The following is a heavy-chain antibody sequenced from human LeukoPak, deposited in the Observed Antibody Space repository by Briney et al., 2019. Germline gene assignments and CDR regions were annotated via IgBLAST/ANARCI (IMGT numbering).Heavy chain of an antibody. D-gene: IGHD1-26*01. J-gene: IGHJ4*02. CDR2: IYSGGST. Sequence: PGGSLRLSCVASGFTVSSNYMSWVRQAPGKGLEWVSVIYSGGSTYYADSVKGRFTIPRDNSKNTLYLQMNSLRAEDTAMYYCARVDSGSYYGGFDYWGQGTLVTVSS. CDR1: GFTVSSNY. CDR3: ARVDSGSYYGGFDY. V-gene: IGHV3-53*01.